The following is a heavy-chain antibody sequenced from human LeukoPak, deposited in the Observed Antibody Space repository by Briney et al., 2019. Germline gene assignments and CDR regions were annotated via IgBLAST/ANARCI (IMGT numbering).Heavy chain of an antibody. D-gene: IGHD3-16*02. CDR3: AKTMSRGLRLGELSFDY. CDR1: GFTFSSYA. V-gene: IGHV3-23*01. Sequence: PGASLRLSCAASGFTFSSYAMSWVRQAPGKGLEWVACISGSGGSTYYADSVKGRVTISRDNSKNTMYLQMNSLRAEDTAVYYCAKTMSRGLRLGELSFDYWGQGTLVTVSS. J-gene: IGHJ4*02. CDR2: ISGSGGST.